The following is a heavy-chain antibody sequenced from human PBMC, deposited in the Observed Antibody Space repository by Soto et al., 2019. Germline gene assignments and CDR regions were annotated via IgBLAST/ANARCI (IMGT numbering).Heavy chain of an antibody. CDR1: GGSISSYY. Sequence: SETLSLTCTVSGGSISSYYWSWIRQPPGKGLEWIGYIYYSGSTNYNPSLKSRVTISVDTSKNQFSLKLSSVTAADTAVYYCARVFGVVTKENYYGMDVWGQGTTVTVSS. D-gene: IGHD3-3*01. V-gene: IGHV4-59*12. J-gene: IGHJ6*02. CDR2: IYYSGST. CDR3: ARVFGVVTKENYYGMDV.